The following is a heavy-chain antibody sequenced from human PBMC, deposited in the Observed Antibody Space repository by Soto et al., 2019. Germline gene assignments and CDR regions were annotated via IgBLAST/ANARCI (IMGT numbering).Heavy chain of an antibody. Sequence: SETLSLTCTVSGGSISSYYWSWIRQPPGKGLEWIGYIYYSGSTNYNPSLKSRVTISVDTSKNQFSLKLSSVTAADTAVYYCASGYYDFWSGYYYYGMDVWGQGTTVT. CDR3: ASGYYDFWSGYYYYGMDV. D-gene: IGHD3-3*01. J-gene: IGHJ6*02. CDR2: IYYSGST. V-gene: IGHV4-59*01. CDR1: GGSISSYY.